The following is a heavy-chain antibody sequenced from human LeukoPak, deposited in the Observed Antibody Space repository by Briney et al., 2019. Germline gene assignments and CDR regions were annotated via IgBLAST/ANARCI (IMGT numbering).Heavy chain of an antibody. V-gene: IGHV3-7*01. CDR3: ATYTHWVAGDV. D-gene: IGHD3-16*01. Sequence: GGSLRLSCAASGFIFSKSWMSWVRQAPGKGLEWVANMNGDGSVKDYVDPVKGRFTISRDNARQSLYLQMSDLRAEDTAVYYCATYTHWVAGDVWGQGTTVTVSS. J-gene: IGHJ6*02. CDR2: MNGDGSVK. CDR1: GFIFSKSW.